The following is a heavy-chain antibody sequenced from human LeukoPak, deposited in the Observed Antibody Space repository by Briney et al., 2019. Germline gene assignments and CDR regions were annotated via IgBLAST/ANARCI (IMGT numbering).Heavy chain of an antibody. CDR3: AKDGPPSFYYWMVAATRVDYYYYGMDV. CDR2: ISYDGSNK. Sequence: GGSLRLSCAASGFTFSSYGMHWVRQAPGKGLEWVAVISYDGSNKYYADSVKGRFTISRDNSKNTLYLQMNSLRAEDTAVYYCAKDGPPSFYYWMVAATRVDYYYYGMDVWGQGTTVTVSS. D-gene: IGHD2-15*01. V-gene: IGHV3-30*18. CDR1: GFTFSSYG. J-gene: IGHJ6*02.